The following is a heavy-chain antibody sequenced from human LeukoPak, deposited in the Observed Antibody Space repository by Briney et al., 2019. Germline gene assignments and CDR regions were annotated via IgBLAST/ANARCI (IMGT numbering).Heavy chain of an antibody. CDR3: ARGVYYYDSSGTILFDY. CDR2: IGTAGDT. V-gene: IGHV3-13*01. CDR1: GFTFSSYD. J-gene: IGHJ4*02. D-gene: IGHD3-22*01. Sequence: GGSLRLSCAASGFTFSSYDMHWVRQATGKGLEWVSAIGTAGDTYYPGSVKGRFTISRENAKNSLYLQMNSLRAEDTAVYYCARGVYYYDSSGTILFDYWGQGTLVTVSS.